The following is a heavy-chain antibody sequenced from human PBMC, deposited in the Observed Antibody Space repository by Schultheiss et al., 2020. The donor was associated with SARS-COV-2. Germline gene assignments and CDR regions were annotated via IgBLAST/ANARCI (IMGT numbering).Heavy chain of an antibody. Sequence: GGSLRLSCAASGFTFSSYSMNWVRQAPGKGLEWVSAIGTAGDTYYPGSVKGRFTISRENAKNSLYLQMNSLRAGDTAVYYCARGVRAAPGSFYGMDVWGQGTTVTVSS. V-gene: IGHV3-13*01. CDR2: IGTAGDT. J-gene: IGHJ6*02. CDR3: ARGVRAAPGSFYGMDV. D-gene: IGHD6-13*01. CDR1: GFTFSSYS.